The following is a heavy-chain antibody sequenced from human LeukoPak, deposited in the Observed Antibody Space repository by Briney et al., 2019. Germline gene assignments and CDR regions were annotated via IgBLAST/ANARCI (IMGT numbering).Heavy chain of an antibody. CDR3: ARDRDYGDYPSLYRHY. J-gene: IGHJ4*02. V-gene: IGHV3-7*01. Sequence: GGSLRLSYAASGFTFSSYWMSWVRQAPGKGLEWVANIKQDGSEKYYVDSVKGRFTISRDNAKNSLYLQMNSLRAEDTAVYYCARDRDYGDYPSLYRHYWGQGTLVTVSS. CDR2: IKQDGSEK. CDR1: GFTFSSYW. D-gene: IGHD4-17*01.